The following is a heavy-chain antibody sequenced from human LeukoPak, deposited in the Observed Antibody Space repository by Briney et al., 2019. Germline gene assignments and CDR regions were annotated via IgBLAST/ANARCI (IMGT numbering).Heavy chain of an antibody. D-gene: IGHD3-3*01. CDR3: AKGTDFGVVTTFDY. CDR2: ISGSGGST. Sequence: PGGSLRLSCAASGFTFSSYAMSSVRQAPGKGLEWVSAISGSGGSTYYADSVKGRFTISRDNSKNTLYLQMNSLRAEDTAVYYCAKGTDFGVVTTFDYWGQGTLVTVSS. CDR1: GFTFSSYA. V-gene: IGHV3-23*01. J-gene: IGHJ4*02.